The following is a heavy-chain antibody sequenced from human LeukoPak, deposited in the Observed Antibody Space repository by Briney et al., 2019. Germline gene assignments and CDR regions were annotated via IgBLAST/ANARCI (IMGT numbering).Heavy chain of an antibody. CDR3: TTYGANVAEYFDH. CDR1: GGPYRYA. V-gene: IGHV1-69*05. D-gene: IGHD4/OR15-4a*01. Sequence: GSSVKVSCKASGGPYRYAITWVRQGPGQGLEWMGGIIPPSGTANYAQKFQGRVTISKDDSTSTTYMELSSLRSEDTAVYYCTTYGANVAEYFDHWGQGTLVGVSS. CDR2: IIPPSGTA. J-gene: IGHJ1*01.